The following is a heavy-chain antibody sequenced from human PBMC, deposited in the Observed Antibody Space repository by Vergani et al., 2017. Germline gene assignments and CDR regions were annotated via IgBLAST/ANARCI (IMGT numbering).Heavy chain of an antibody. D-gene: IGHD2-8*01. CDR1: GFTFSSYG. CDR2: ISYDGSNK. CDR3: ARDNNGFDY. J-gene: IGHJ4*02. Sequence: QVQLVESGGGVVQPGRSLRLSCAASGFTFSSYGMHWVRQAPGKGLEWVAVISYDGSNKYYADSVKGRFTISRDNSKNTLYLQMNSLRAEDTAVYYCARDNNGFDYWGQGTLVTVSS. V-gene: IGHV3-30*03.